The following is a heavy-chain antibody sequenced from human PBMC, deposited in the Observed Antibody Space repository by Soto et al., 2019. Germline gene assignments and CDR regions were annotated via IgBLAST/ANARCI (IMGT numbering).Heavy chain of an antibody. CDR1: GYTFTRYG. CDR2: INTYNGNT. D-gene: IGHD2-15*01. V-gene: IGHV1-18*01. Sequence: QVQLVQSGAEVKNPGASVKVSCKASGYTFTRYGIVWARQAPGQGLEWMGWINTYNGNTNYTQNVQGTVTLTTETSTSKTYTGLRSRRPHHTAINNCALVDAYLTPRPEQVWGIGST. J-gene: IGHJ6*03. CDR3: ALVDAYLTPRPEQV.